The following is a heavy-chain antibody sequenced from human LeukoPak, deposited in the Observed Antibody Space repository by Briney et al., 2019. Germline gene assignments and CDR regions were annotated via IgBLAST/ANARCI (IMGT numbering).Heavy chain of an antibody. Sequence: GGSLRLSCAASGFTFSSYEMNWVRQAPGKGLEWVSYISSSGSAIYYADSVKGRFTISRDNAKNSVFLQMNSLRAEDTAVYYCATFSVGATTYFFDYLGQGTLATVSS. D-gene: IGHD1-26*01. CDR3: ATFSVGATTYFFDY. CDR2: ISSSGSAI. J-gene: IGHJ4*02. CDR1: GFTFSSYE. V-gene: IGHV3-48*03.